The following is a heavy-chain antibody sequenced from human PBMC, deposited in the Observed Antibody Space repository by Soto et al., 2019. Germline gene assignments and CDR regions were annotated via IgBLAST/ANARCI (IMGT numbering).Heavy chain of an antibody. CDR3: AKDQIAAAYYYYYGMDV. CDR1: GFTFSSYG. Sequence: GGSLRLSCAASGFTFSSYGMHWVRQAPGKGLEWVSFISYDGSNKYYADSVKVRFTISRDNYKNTLYLQMNSLIAEDTAVYYCAKDQIAAAYYYYYGMDVWGQRTTVTV. CDR2: ISYDGSNK. J-gene: IGHJ6*02. V-gene: IGHV3-30*18. D-gene: IGHD6-13*01.